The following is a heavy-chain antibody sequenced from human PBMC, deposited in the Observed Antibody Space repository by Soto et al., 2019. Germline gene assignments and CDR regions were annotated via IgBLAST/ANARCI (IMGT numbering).Heavy chain of an antibody. CDR3: ARLNYDILTGSRQTDAFDI. J-gene: IGHJ3*02. CDR2: INPNSGGT. CDR1: GYTFTGYY. V-gene: IGHV1-2*04. Sequence: ASVKVSCKASGYTFTGYYMHWVRQAPGQGLEWMGWINPNSGGTNYAQKFQGWVTMTRDTSISTAYMELSRLRSDDTAVYYCARLNYDILTGSRQTDAFDIWGQGTMVT. D-gene: IGHD3-9*01.